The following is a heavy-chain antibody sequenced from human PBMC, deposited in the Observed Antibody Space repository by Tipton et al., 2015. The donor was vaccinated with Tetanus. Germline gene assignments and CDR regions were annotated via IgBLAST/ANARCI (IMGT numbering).Heavy chain of an antibody. V-gene: IGHV4-39*07. Sequence: TPSLTCSVSGGSISGSSYYWSWIRQPPGKALEWIGSIYYSGSTFYHPSLQSRVTISVDTSKNQFSLRLSSVSAADTAVYYCARDHGITWGGMGYYYGMDVWGQGTTVTVSS. CDR1: GGSISGSSYY. D-gene: IGHD3-16*01. CDR2: IYYSGST. CDR3: ARDHGITWGGMGYYYGMDV. J-gene: IGHJ6*02.